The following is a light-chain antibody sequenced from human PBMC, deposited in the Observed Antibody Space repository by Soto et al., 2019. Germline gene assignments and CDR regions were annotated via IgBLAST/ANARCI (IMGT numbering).Light chain of an antibody. Sequence: QSVLTQPASVSASPGQPITIPCTGTSSDIGTYNLVSWYQQHPGKVPKLLIFEVTKRTSGVSNRFSGSKSGNTASLTISGLQPEDEADYYCCSYVTSNAVLFGGGTKLTVL. CDR2: EVT. V-gene: IGLV2-23*02. J-gene: IGLJ2*01. CDR3: CSYVTSNAVL. CDR1: SSDIGTYNL.